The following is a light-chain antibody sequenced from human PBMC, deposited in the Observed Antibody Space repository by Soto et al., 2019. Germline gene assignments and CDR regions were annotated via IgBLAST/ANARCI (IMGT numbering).Light chain of an antibody. J-gene: IGKJ5*01. CDR1: QSVSSSY. Sequence: EIVLTQSPGTLSLSPGERATLSCRASQSVSSSYLAWYQQKPGQAPRLLIYGASSRATGIPDRFSGSGSGTDFTLTISRLEPEDFAVYYCQQYWAFGQGTRWRL. CDR2: GAS. V-gene: IGKV3-20*01. CDR3: QQYWA.